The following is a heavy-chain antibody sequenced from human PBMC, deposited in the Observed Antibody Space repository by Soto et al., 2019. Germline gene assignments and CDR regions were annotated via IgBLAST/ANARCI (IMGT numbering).Heavy chain of an antibody. CDR1: GGTFSSYA. Sequence: QVQLVQSGAEVKKPGSSVKVSCKASGGTFSSYAISWVRQAPGQGLGWMGGIIPIFGTANYAQKFQGRVTITAEESTSTAYMELSSLRSEYTSVYYCERVRIGTTSYYFDYWGQGTLGTVSA. CDR2: IIPIFGTA. D-gene: IGHD1-7*01. V-gene: IGHV1-69*12. CDR3: ERVRIGTTSYYFDY. J-gene: IGHJ4*02.